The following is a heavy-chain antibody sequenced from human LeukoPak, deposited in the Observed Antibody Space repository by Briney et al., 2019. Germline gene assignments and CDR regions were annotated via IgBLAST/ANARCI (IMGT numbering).Heavy chain of an antibody. D-gene: IGHD1-1*01. V-gene: IGHV3-74*01. CDR2: ISNEGSTT. Sequence: QPGGSLRLSCAASGFTFSDYYMQWVRQGPGEGPVWVSRISNEGSTTFYADSVKGRFTISRDNAKNKLYLEMNSLRAEDTAVYYCVRDSRTGVDYWGQGTRVTASS. J-gene: IGHJ4*02. CDR1: GFTFSDYY. CDR3: VRDSRTGVDY.